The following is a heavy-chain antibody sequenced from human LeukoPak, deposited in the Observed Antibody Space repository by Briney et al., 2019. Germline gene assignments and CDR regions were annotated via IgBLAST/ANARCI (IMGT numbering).Heavy chain of an antibody. CDR1: GFTFSSYA. CDR2: ISGSGGST. Sequence: PGGSLRLSCAASGFTFSSYAMSWVRQAPGKGLEWVSAISGSGGSTYYADSVKGRFTISRDNSKNTLYLQLNSLRVEDTAVYYCAKPIRGGLAVTAAWFDPWGQGTLVTVSS. J-gene: IGHJ5*02. CDR3: AKPIRGGLAVTAAWFDP. D-gene: IGHD6-19*01. V-gene: IGHV3-23*01.